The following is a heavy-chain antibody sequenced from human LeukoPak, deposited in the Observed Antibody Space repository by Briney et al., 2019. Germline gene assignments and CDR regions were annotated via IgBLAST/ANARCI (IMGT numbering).Heavy chain of an antibody. J-gene: IGHJ5*02. CDR2: VYYSGNT. D-gene: IGHD3-10*01. V-gene: IGHV4-39*01. CDR3: ARGVRRGMVRGVIITPRLWFDP. CDR1: GGSISSGTHY. Sequence: SETLSLTCTVSGGSISSGTHYGGWIRQPPGKGLEWIGSVYYSGNTYYNPSLKSRVTMSVDTSRNQFSLKLTSVTAADTAVYYCARGVRRGMVRGVIITPRLWFDPWGQGTLVTVSS.